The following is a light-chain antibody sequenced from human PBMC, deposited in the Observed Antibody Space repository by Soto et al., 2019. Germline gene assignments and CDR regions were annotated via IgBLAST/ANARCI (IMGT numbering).Light chain of an antibody. CDR2: GAS. CDR1: QAISD. Sequence: EIVMTQSQATLSVSPGVRATLSCMARQAISDLAWYQQKPGQAPRLLIYGASTRATGIPVRFSGSGSGTEFTLTISSLQSEYCADYYCQQYNNWPPITFGQGTLLEIK. CDR3: QQYNNWPPIT. J-gene: IGKJ5*01. V-gene: IGKV3D-15*01.